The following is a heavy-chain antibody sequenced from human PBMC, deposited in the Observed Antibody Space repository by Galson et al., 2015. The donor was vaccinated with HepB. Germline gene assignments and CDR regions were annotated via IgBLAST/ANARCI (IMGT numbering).Heavy chain of an antibody. Sequence: SLRLSCAASGFTFSSYWMSWVRQAPGKGLEWVANIKQDGSEKYYADSVKGRFTISRDNAKNSLYLQMNSLRAEDTAVYYCASSKDRRPRGAFDIWGQGTMVTVSS. CDR1: GFTFSSYW. CDR2: IKQDGSEK. J-gene: IGHJ3*02. D-gene: IGHD1-14*01. V-gene: IGHV3-7*01. CDR3: ASSKDRRPRGAFDI.